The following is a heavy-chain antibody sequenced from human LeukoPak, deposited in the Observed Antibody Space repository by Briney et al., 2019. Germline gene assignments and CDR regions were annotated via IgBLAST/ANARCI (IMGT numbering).Heavy chain of an antibody. V-gene: IGHV3-23*01. D-gene: IGHD3-16*01. CDR2: ISGSGDST. Sequence: GGSLRLSCATFGFTFSSYAMSWVRQAPGKGLEWVSAISGSGDSTYYADSVKGRFTISRDNSKNTLYLQMNSLRAEDTAIYYCARESSTLGYWGQGTLVTVSS. CDR1: GFTFSSYA. CDR3: ARESSTLGY. J-gene: IGHJ4*02.